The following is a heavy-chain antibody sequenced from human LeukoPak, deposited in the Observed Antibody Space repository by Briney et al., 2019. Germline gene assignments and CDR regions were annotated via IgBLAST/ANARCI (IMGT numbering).Heavy chain of an antibody. J-gene: IGHJ4*02. D-gene: IGHD2-2*01. CDR1: GDTFRTYA. CDR2: IIPIFGTA. Sequence: ASVKVSCKASGDTFRTYAFSWVRQAPGQGLEWMGRIIPIFGTANYAQKFQGRVTITTDESTSTAYMELSSLRSEDTAVYYCARRRRGEYCSSTSCLPNYYFDYWGQGTLVTVSS. CDR3: ARRRRGEYCSSTSCLPNYYFDY. V-gene: IGHV1-69*05.